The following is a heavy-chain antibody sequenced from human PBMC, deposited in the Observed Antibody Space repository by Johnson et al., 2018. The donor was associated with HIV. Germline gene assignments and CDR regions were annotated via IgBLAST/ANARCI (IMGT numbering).Heavy chain of an antibody. V-gene: IGHV3-15*01. D-gene: IGHD2-15*01. CDR2: IKSKTDGGTT. CDR1: GFTVSSNY. Sequence: VQLVESGGGVVQPGGSLRLSCAASGFTVSSNYMSWVRQAPGKGLEWVGRIKSKTDGGTTDYAAPVKGRFTISRDDSKNTLYLQMNSLKTEDTAVYYCTAALRVKGIWGQGTMVTVSS. J-gene: IGHJ3*02. CDR3: TAALRVKGI.